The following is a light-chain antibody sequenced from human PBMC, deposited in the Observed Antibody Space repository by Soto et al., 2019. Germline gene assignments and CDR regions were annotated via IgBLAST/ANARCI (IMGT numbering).Light chain of an antibody. Sequence: QSALTQPASASGAPGQSVTISYTGTSSDVGGYNYVSWYQQHPGKAPKLMIYEVSKRPSGVPDRFSGSKSGNTASLTVSGLQAEDEAAYYCSSYAGSNNYVFGTGTKVTVL. V-gene: IGLV2-8*01. CDR2: EVS. CDR1: SSDVGGYNY. CDR3: SSYAGSNNYV. J-gene: IGLJ1*01.